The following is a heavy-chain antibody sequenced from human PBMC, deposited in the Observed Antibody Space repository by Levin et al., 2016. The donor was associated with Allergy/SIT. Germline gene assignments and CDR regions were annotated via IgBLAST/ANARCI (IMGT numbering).Heavy chain of an antibody. J-gene: IGHJ4*02. CDR2: IYYSGST. V-gene: IGHV4-59*01. Sequence: WIRQPPGKGLEWLRYIYYSGSTNYNPSLKSRVTISADTSKNQFSLKLTSVTAADTAVYYCASGRILEWVEYYFDYWGQGTLVTVSS. CDR3: ASGRILEWVEYYFDY. D-gene: IGHD3-3*01.